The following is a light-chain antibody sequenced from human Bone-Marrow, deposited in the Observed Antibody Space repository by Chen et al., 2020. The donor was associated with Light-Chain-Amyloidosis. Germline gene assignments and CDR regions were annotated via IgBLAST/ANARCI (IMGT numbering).Light chain of an antibody. J-gene: IGLJ2*01. V-gene: IGLV2-14*01. CDR2: EVT. CDR3: SSHRSTTAPHVV. Sequence: QSALTQPASVSGSPGQSITISCTGTSSDVGGDNHVSWYQQHPDKAPKLMIYEVTNRPSWVPDRSSGSKSGNTASLTSSGLQAEDEADYYCSSHRSTTAPHVVFGGGTKLTVL. CDR1: SSDVGGDNH.